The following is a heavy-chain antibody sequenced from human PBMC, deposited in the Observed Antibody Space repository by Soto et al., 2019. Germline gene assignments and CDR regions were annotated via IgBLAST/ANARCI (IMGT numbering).Heavy chain of an antibody. CDR3: AGVGSRSQGVDY. Sequence: PSETLSLTCTVSGGSISSYYWSWIRQPPGKGLEWIGYIYYSGSTNYNPSLKSRVTISVDTSKNQFSLKLSSVTAADTAVYYCAGVGSRSQGVDYWGQGTLVTVSS. CDR1: GGSISSYY. CDR2: IYYSGST. D-gene: IGHD1-26*01. J-gene: IGHJ4*02. V-gene: IGHV4-59*01.